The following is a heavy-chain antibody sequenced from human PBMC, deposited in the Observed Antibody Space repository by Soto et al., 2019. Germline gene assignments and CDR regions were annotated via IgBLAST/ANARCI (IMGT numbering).Heavy chain of an antibody. Sequence: SETLSLTCTVSGGSLSDFYWSWIRQPPGKGLEWIGYIYYSGSTNYNPSIKSRVTISVDTSKNQFSLKLSSVTAADTAVYYCARHRLAVAGRPFDYWGQGTLVTVSS. CDR2: IYYSGST. V-gene: IGHV4-59*01. CDR3: ARHRLAVAGRPFDY. D-gene: IGHD6-13*01. J-gene: IGHJ4*02. CDR1: GGSLSDFY.